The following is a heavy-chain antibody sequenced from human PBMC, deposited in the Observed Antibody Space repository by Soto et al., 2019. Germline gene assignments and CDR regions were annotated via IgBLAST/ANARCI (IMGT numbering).Heavy chain of an antibody. D-gene: IGHD3-10*01. V-gene: IGHV4-59*08. CDR3: ARHGFGSLHGLVDV. J-gene: IGHJ6*02. CDR1: GGSITNYY. CDR2: IKYNGDS. Sequence: QVQLQESGPGLVKPSETLSLTCTVSGGSITNYYCSWFRQPPGKVLEWIGYIKYNGDSAYNLPLHRRVTMSTYTSKTQFSLMLESVTATDTAVYYCARHGFGSLHGLVDVWGQGTTVIVSS.